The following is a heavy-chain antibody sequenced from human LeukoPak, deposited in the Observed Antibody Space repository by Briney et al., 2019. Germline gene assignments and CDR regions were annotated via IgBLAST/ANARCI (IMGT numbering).Heavy chain of an antibody. Sequence: PSETLSLTCTVSGGSISSGSYYWSWIRQPPGKGLEWIGYIYYSGSTNYNPSLKSRVTISVDTSKNQFSLKLSSVTAADTAVYYCAARTTAMVIGGDYWGQGTLVTVSS. CDR3: AARTTAMVIGGDY. D-gene: IGHD5-18*01. CDR1: GGSISSGSYY. V-gene: IGHV4-61*01. J-gene: IGHJ4*02. CDR2: IYYSGST.